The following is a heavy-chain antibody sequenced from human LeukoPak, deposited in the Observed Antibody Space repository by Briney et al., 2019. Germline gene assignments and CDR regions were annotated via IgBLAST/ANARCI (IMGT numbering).Heavy chain of an antibody. CDR3: ARDKTGTMTLGDY. D-gene: IGHD1-1*01. J-gene: IGHJ4*02. CDR1: GYTFTGYY. V-gene: IGHV1-2*02. CDR2: INPNSGGT. Sequence: PLASVKVSCKASGYTFTGYYMHWVRQAPGQGLEWMGWINPNSGGTNYAPKFKGRVTMTRDTSISTIYMELSRLRSDDTAVYYCARDKTGTMTLGDYWGQGSLVTVSS.